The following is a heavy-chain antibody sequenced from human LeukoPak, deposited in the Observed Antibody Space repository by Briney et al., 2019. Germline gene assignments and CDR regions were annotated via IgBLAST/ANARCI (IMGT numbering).Heavy chain of an antibody. D-gene: IGHD3-10*01. J-gene: IGHJ4*02. V-gene: IGHV3-53*05. Sequence: PGGSLRLSCAASEFTVSTYYMNWVRRAPGKGLEWVSVIYSDGSTYYAGSVKGRFTISRDNSKNTLYLQMNSLRTEDTAVYYCARGPHYGHDYWGQGTLVTVSS. CDR3: ARGPHYGHDY. CDR1: EFTVSTYY. CDR2: IYSDGST.